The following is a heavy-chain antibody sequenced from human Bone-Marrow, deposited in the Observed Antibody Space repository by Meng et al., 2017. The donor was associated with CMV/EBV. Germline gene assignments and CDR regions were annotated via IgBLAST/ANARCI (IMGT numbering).Heavy chain of an antibody. J-gene: IGHJ6*02. CDR3: AHSERFRNDNSYYYYYGMDV. D-gene: IGHD1-1*01. CDR2: IYWNDDK. V-gene: IGHV2-5*01. Sequence: SGPTLVKPTQTLTLTCTFSGVSLSTSGVGVAWIRQSPGKDPEWLAVIYWNDDKRYSPSLRSRLTVTKDTYKNQVVLTMTNMDPVDTGTYYCAHSERFRNDNSYYYYYGMDVWGQGTTVTVSS. CDR1: GVSLSTSGVG.